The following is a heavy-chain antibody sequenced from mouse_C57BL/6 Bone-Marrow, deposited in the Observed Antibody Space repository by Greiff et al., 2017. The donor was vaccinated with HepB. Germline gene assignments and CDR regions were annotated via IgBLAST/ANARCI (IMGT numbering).Heavy chain of an antibody. Sequence: EVQRVESGPELVKPGASVKMSCKASGYTFTDYNMHWVKQSHGKSLEWIGYINPNNGGTSYNQKFKGKATLTVNKSSSTAYMELRSLTSEDSAVYYCAIYYGSSYAMDYWGQGTSVTVSS. D-gene: IGHD1-1*01. CDR2: INPNNGGT. V-gene: IGHV1-22*01. CDR3: AIYYGSSYAMDY. CDR1: GYTFTDYN. J-gene: IGHJ4*01.